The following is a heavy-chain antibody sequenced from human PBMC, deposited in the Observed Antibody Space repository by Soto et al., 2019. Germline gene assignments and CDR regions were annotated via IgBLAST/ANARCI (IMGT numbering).Heavy chain of an antibody. CDR2: IYPSGST. J-gene: IGHJ3*02. CDR3: ARDSATKAFDI. V-gene: IGHV4-4*02. D-gene: IGHD5-12*01. Sequence: PSETLSLTCAVSGVSVSTSNWWSWVRQPPGKGLEWIGEIYPSGSTKYNPSLKSRVTISVDTSKNQFSLKLSSVTAADTAVYYCARDSATKAFDIWGQGTMVTVSS. CDR1: GVSVSTSNW.